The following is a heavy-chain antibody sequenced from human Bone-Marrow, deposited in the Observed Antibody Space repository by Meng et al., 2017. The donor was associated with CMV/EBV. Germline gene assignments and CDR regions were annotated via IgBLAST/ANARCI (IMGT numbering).Heavy chain of an antibody. CDR3: ARVPAQYSSSDSGD. CDR1: GGTFSSYT. J-gene: IGHJ4*02. Sequence: SVKVSCKASGGTFSSYTISWVRQAPGQGLEWMGGISPILGIANYAQKFQGRVTITADKSTSTAYMELSSLRSEDTAVYYCARVPAQYSSSDSGDWGQGTLVTVSS. CDR2: ISPILGIA. D-gene: IGHD6-13*01. V-gene: IGHV1-69*10.